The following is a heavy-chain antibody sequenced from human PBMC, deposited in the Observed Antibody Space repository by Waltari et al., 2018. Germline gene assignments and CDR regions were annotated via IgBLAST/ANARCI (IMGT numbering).Heavy chain of an antibody. J-gene: IGHJ3*02. CDR1: GYTFRSYA. D-gene: IGHD6-13*01. V-gene: IGHV1-18*01. CDR3: ARGGLYGQQLLESAFEI. CDR2: VSGYNGDT. Sequence: VQLVQSETEVRKPGASVMVSCKTSGYTFRSYAVSWVRQAPGQGLEWMGWVSGYNGDTIYAQKFQDRLTLTTETSTTTAYMELRNLRSDDTAVYYCARGGLYGQQLLESAFEIWGQGTKVTVSS.